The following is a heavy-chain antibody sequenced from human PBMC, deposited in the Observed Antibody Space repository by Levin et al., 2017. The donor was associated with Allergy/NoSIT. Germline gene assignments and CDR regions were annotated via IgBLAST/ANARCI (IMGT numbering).Heavy chain of an antibody. Sequence: PVGSLRLSCTASGFTFRDYWMIWVRQAPGKGLEWVANIKYDGIVKNYVDSVKGRFTISRDDAKKSVYLQMTSLRDEDTAVYYCARGLESGNDFWGQGTQVTVS. CDR3: ARGLESGNDF. V-gene: IGHV3-7*02. CDR1: GFTFRDYW. CDR2: IKYDGIVK. J-gene: IGHJ1*01. D-gene: IGHD1-1*01.